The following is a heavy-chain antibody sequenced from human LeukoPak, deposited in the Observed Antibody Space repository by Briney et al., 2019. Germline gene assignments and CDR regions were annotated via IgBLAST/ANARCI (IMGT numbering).Heavy chain of an antibody. CDR3: ASRENNYGLGD. V-gene: IGHV3-23*01. CDR1: GLTFSSYA. J-gene: IGHJ1*01. Sequence: PGGSPRLSCAASGLTFSSYAMSWVRQAPGKGLDWVSTISGTGGSTYYGDSVKGRFTISRDNSKNTLYLQMNSLRAEDTAVYFCASRENNYGLGDWGQGTLVTVSS. CDR2: ISGTGGST. D-gene: IGHD3-10*01.